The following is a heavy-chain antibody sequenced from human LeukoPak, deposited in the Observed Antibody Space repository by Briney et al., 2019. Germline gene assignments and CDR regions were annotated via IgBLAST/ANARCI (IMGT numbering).Heavy chain of an antibody. D-gene: IGHD6-19*01. V-gene: IGHV3-30-3*01. CDR2: ISYDGSNK. CDR3: ARGARRWLVSRIGPFDY. Sequence: GGSLRLSCAASGFTFSSHAMHWVRQAPGKGLEWVAVISYDGSNKYYADSVKGRFTISRDNSKNTLYLQMNSLRAEDTAVYYCARGARRWLVSRIGPFDYWGQGTLVTVSS. J-gene: IGHJ4*02. CDR1: GFTFSSHA.